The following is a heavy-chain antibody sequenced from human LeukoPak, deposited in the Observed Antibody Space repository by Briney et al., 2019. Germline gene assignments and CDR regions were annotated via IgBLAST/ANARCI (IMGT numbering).Heavy chain of an antibody. V-gene: IGHV3-7*01. CDR3: ASNRFYSSSSEYYFDY. D-gene: IGHD6-6*01. CDR1: GFTFSSYW. CDR2: IKQDGSEK. J-gene: IGHJ4*02. Sequence: GGSLRLSCAASGFTFSSYWMSWVRQAPGKGLEWVANIKQDGSEKYYVDSVKGRFTISRDNAKNSLYLQMNSLRAEDTAVYYCASNRFYSSSSEYYFDYWGQGTLVTVSS.